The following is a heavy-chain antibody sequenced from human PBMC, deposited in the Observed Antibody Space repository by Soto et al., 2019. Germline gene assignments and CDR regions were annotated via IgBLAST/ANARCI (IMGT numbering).Heavy chain of an antibody. D-gene: IGHD2-2*01. CDR2: IYHSGST. J-gene: IGHJ6*02. CDR1: GGSISSGGYS. Sequence: SETLSLTCAVSGGSISSGGYSWSWIRQPPGKGLEWIGYIYHSGSTYYNPSLKSRVTISVDRSKNQFSLKLSSVTAADTAVYYCARGGGYCSSTSCRSYGMDVWGQGTTVTVSS. V-gene: IGHV4-30-2*01. CDR3: ARGGGYCSSTSCRSYGMDV.